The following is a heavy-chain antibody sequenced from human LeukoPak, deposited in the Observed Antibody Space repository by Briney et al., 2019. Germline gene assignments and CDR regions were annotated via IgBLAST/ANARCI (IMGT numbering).Heavy chain of an antibody. D-gene: IGHD2-21*02. CDR2: INYSGST. V-gene: IGHV4-34*01. Sequence: PSETLSLTCAIYSESFSGYFWSWIRQPPGKGLEWIGEINYSGSTNYNPSLKSRVTISVDTSKNQFSLKLSSVTAADTAVYYCAREVAYCGGDCPPYYYYMDVWGKGTTVTISS. CDR1: SESFSGYF. J-gene: IGHJ6*03. CDR3: AREVAYCGGDCPPYYYYMDV.